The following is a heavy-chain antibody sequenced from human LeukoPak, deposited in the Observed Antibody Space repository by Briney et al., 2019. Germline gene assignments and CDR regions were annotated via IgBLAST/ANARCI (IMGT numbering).Heavy chain of an antibody. J-gene: IGHJ4*02. Sequence: ASVKVSCKASGYTFTGYYMHWVRQAPGQGLEWMGWINPNSGGTNYAQEFQGRVTVTRDTSISTAYMELSRLRSDDTAVYYCAMMGGGYCSSTSCYTEHDYWGQGTLVTVSS. CDR3: AMMGGGYCSSTSCYTEHDY. CDR2: INPNSGGT. CDR1: GYTFTGYY. V-gene: IGHV1-2*02. D-gene: IGHD2-2*02.